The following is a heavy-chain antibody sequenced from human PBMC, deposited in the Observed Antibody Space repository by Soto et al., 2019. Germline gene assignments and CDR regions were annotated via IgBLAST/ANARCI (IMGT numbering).Heavy chain of an antibody. CDR1: GGTFSSTA. D-gene: IGHD6-25*01. CDR3: ARGSIISAAGDY. Sequence: GASVKVSCKASGGTFSSTAISWVRQAPGQGLEWMGGLIPLLGTPSYAQKFQGRVTITADDSTSTACMELTSLRSEDTAVYFCARGSIISAAGDYWGQGTPVTVSS. V-gene: IGHV1-69*13. J-gene: IGHJ4*02. CDR2: LIPLLGTP.